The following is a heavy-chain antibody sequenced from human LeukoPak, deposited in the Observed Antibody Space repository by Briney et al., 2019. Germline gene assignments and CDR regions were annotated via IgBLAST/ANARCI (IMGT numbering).Heavy chain of an antibody. CDR3: SRDVRPNGDYVGFDF. CDR1: GFTFQNYA. Sequence: GGSLRLSCAASGFTFQNYAIQWLRQPPGKGLEWVALVSYGGNNKYYADSVEGRATIFRDNSKNIVYLQMNSLIAEDTATYYCSRDVRPNGDYVGFDFWGQGTLVTVSS. J-gene: IGHJ4*02. V-gene: IGHV3-30-3*01. CDR2: VSYGGNNK. D-gene: IGHD4-17*01.